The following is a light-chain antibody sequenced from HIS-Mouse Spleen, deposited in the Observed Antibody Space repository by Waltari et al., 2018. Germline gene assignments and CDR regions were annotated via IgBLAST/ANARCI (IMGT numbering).Light chain of an antibody. Sequence: QSVLTQPPSVSAAPGQKVTISCSGSSSNIGNNYVSWYQQLPGTAPKLLIYDNNKRPSGIPDRCPGSKSGTSATLGITGLQTGDEADYYCGTWDSSLSAVVFGGGTKLTVL. V-gene: IGLV1-51*01. CDR2: DNN. CDR1: SSNIGNNY. CDR3: GTWDSSLSAVV. J-gene: IGLJ2*01.